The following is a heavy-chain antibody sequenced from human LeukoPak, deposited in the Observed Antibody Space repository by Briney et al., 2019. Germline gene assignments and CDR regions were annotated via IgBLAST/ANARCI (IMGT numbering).Heavy chain of an antibody. V-gene: IGHV3-7*03. CDR2: IKQDGSEK. Sequence: GGSLRLSCAASGFTFSSYWMSWVRQAPGKGLEWVANIKQDGSEKYNVDSVKGRFTISRDNAKNSLYLQMNSLRAEDTAVYHCATEGVVVPAAPNDYWGQGTLVTVSS. D-gene: IGHD2-2*01. J-gene: IGHJ4*02. CDR3: ATEGVVVPAAPNDY. CDR1: GFTFSSYW.